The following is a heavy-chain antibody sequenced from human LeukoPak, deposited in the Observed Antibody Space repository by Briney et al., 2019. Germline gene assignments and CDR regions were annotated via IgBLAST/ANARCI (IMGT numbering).Heavy chain of an antibody. CDR2: IYTSGSI. CDR3: ARALGYCSGGSCYQPDY. V-gene: IGHV4-61*02. D-gene: IGHD2-15*01. Sequence: SETLSLTCTVSGGSISRGTYYWSWIWQPAGKGLEWIGRIYTSGSINYNPSLGSRLTISIDTSKNQFSLKLTSVTAADTAVYYCARALGYCSGGSCYQPDYWGQGILVTVSP. J-gene: IGHJ4*02. CDR1: GGSISRGTYY.